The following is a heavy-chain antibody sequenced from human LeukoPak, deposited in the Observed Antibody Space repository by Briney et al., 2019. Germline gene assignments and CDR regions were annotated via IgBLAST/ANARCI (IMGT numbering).Heavy chain of an antibody. D-gene: IGHD2-2*01. J-gene: IGHJ4*02. CDR1: GFTFSTYT. Sequence: GGSLRLSCAASGFTFSTYTMNWVRQAPGKGLEWVSSISSSSNNINYADSVKGRFTISRDNAMNSVHLQMNSLRVEDTAVYYCARGYQRPDYWGQGTLIAVSS. V-gene: IGHV3-21*01. CDR3: ARGYQRPDY. CDR2: ISSSSNNI.